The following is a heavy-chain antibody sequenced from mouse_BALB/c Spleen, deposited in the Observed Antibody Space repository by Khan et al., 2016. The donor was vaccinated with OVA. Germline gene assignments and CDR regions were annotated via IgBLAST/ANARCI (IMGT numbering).Heavy chain of an antibody. Sequence: QVQLKESGPGLVAPSQSLSITCTISGFSLTSYGVHWVRQPPGKGLEWLVVIWSDGHTTYNSALKSRLSISQDNSKSQVLLKMNSLQTDDTAMYYCARHGYYGNYGPYFDVWGAGTTVTVSS. D-gene: IGHD2-1*01. V-gene: IGHV2-6-1*01. CDR2: IWSDGHT. J-gene: IGHJ1*01. CDR1: GFSLTSYG. CDR3: ARHGYYGNYGPYFDV.